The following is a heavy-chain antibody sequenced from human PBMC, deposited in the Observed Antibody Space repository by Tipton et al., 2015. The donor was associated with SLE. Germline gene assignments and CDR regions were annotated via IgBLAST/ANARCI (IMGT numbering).Heavy chain of an antibody. V-gene: IGHV4-59*11. CDR1: GGATTSHY. CDR2: GYYNGVA. Sequence: TLSLTCTVSGGATTSHYWSWIRQSPEKGLEWIGFGYYNGVARYNPSLKSRVTISIDRSENQFSLGLNSVTDADTAVYYCARLGAASGRRWFDPWGQGTLVTVSS. J-gene: IGHJ5*02. CDR3: ARLGAASGRRWFDP. D-gene: IGHD6-13*01.